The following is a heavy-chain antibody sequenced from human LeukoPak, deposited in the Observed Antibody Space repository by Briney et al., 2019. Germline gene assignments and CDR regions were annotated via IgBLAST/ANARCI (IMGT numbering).Heavy chain of an antibody. V-gene: IGHV4-31*03. D-gene: IGHD3-10*01. Sequence: SETLSLTCTVSGGSISSGGYYWSWIRQHPGKGLEWIGYIYYSGSTYYNPSLKSRVTISVDTSKNQFSLKLSSVTAADTAVYYCARGPVRGPITWFDRWGQGTLVTVSS. CDR3: ARGPVRGPITWFDR. CDR1: GGSISSGGYY. CDR2: IYYSGST. J-gene: IGHJ5*02.